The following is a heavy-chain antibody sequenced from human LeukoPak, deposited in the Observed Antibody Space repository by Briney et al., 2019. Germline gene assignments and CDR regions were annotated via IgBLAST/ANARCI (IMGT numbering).Heavy chain of an antibody. CDR1: GGSISSSSYY. J-gene: IGHJ4*02. D-gene: IGHD5-18*01. V-gene: IGHV4-39*07. CDR3: ARVPGSYGITHYLDY. CDR2: IYYSGST. Sequence: SETLSLTCTVSGGSISSSSYYWGWIRQPPGKGLEWIGSIYYSGSTYYNPSLKSRVTISVDTSKNQFSLKLSSVTAADTAVYYCARVPGSYGITHYLDYWGQGTLVTVSS.